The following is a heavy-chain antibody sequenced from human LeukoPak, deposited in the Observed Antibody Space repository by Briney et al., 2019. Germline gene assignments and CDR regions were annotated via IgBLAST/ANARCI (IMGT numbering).Heavy chain of an antibody. Sequence: ETLSLTCTVSGGSISSSSYYWGWIRQPPGKGLEWIGSIYYSGSTYYNPSLKSRVTISVDTSKNQVSLKLSSVTAADTAVYYCASYGDYSEDYFDYWGQGTLVTVSS. CDR3: ASYGDYSEDYFDY. CDR2: IYYSGST. D-gene: IGHD4-17*01. J-gene: IGHJ4*02. CDR1: GGSISSSSYY. V-gene: IGHV4-39*07.